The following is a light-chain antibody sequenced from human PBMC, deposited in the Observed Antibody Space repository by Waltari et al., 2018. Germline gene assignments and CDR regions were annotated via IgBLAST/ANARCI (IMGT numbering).Light chain of an antibody. Sequence: ELVLTQSPGTLSLSPGERATLPCSASQTVRPTDLAWYQQKPGQAPTLLIYGASSRATGIPDMFSCSGSGTDFSLTISSLEPEDFAVYYCQQYDISPLTFGGGTKVEIK. CDR3: QQYDISPLT. J-gene: IGKJ4*01. CDR1: QTVRPTD. CDR2: GAS. V-gene: IGKV3-20*01.